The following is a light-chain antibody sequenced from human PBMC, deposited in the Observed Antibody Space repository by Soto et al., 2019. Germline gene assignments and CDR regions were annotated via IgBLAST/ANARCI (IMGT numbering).Light chain of an antibody. CDR2: GAS. V-gene: IGKV3-20*01. CDR1: QSVSSTY. CDR3: QQCGGSPPIT. J-gene: IGKJ5*01. Sequence: EIVLTQSPGTLSLSPGERATLSCRASQSVSSTYLAWYQQKPGQAPRLLIYGASTRATGISDRFSGSGSGTDFTLTISRLEPQDYAVYYCQQCGGSPPITFGQGTRLEIK.